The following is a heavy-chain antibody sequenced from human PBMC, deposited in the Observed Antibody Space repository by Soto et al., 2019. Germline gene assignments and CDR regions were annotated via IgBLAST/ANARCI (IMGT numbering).Heavy chain of an antibody. Sequence: QVQLVESGGGVVQPGRSLRLSCAASGFTFISYAMHWVRQAPGKGLEWVAVLSFDGSTEYYADSVKGRFTISRDNSKNKVYLQMHSLRSEDTAVYYCARSRHGSGSYTHFYYGLDVWGQGTTVTVSS. V-gene: IGHV3-30-3*01. J-gene: IGHJ6*02. D-gene: IGHD3-10*01. CDR3: ARSRHGSGSYTHFYYGLDV. CDR2: LSFDGSTE. CDR1: GFTFISYA.